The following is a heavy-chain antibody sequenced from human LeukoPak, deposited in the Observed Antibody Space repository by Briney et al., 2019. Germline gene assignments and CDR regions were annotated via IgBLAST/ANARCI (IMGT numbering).Heavy chain of an antibody. J-gene: IGHJ4*02. V-gene: IGHV3-7*01. CDR3: ARERDGRFFDY. CDR2: INHDGSEK. CDR1: GLRFGSFW. Sequence: AGGSLRLSCAVSGLRFGSFWMSWVRQAPGKGLEWVANINHDGSEKYFVDSVRGRFTISRDNSKNSLHLQMNTLRAEDTAVYYCARERDGRFFDYWGQGTLVTVSS. D-gene: IGHD5-24*01.